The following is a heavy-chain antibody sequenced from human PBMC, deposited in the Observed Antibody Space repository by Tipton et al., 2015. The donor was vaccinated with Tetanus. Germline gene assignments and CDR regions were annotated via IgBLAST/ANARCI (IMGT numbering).Heavy chain of an antibody. D-gene: IGHD3-10*01. CDR2: IYQTGST. Sequence: TLSLTCNVTGALLTTGGYSWGWIRQPPGQGLEWIGYIYQTGSTYFNPSLRSRLTISIDTSKTHFSLRLDSVTAADTAVYYCATDRRGPGEVRGLDNWGQGTLVTVSS. V-gene: IGHV4-30-2*02. J-gene: IGHJ4*02. CDR1: GALLTTGGYS. CDR3: ATDRRGPGEVRGLDN.